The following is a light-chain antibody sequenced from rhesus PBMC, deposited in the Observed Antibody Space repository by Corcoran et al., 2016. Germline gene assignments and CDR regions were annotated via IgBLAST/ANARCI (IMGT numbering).Light chain of an antibody. Sequence: SYELTQPRSVSVSQGQTARITCGGDNIGSEAVQWYQQKPPQAPVMLIYDDSERPSGIPARVSGSKSGNTATLTLSGVEAGDEADYYCQVWDISSYHHIFGSGTRLTVL. V-gene: IGLV3-44*01. J-gene: IGLJ1*01. CDR1: NIGSEA. CDR2: DDS. CDR3: QVWDISSYHHI.